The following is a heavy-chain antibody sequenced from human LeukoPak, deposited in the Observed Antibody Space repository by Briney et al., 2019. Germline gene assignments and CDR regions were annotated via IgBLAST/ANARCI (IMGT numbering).Heavy chain of an antibody. CDR2: ISAYNGNT. CDR1: GYTFTSYG. J-gene: IGHJ3*02. D-gene: IGHD3-3*01. Sequence: GASVKVSCKASGYTFTSYGISWVRQAPGQGLEWMGWISAYNGNTNYAQKLQGRVTMTTDTSTSTAYMELRSLRSDDTAVYYCARGNQNYDFWSGYYSPHDAFDIWGQGTMVTVSS. CDR3: ARGNQNYDFWSGYYSPHDAFDI. V-gene: IGHV1-18*01.